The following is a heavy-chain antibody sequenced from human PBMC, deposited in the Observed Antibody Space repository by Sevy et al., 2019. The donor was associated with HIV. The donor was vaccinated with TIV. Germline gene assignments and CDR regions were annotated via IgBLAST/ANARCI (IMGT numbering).Heavy chain of an antibody. V-gene: IGHV3-30*18. Sequence: GGSLRLSCLTSGFTFTKYGMHWVRQAPGKGLEWVAVISYDGGNKYYADSVRGRFTISRDNSKNTPYLQMNSLRPDDMAVYYCAKVPRGGTYFSGAENWGQGTLVTVSS. CDR3: AKVPRGGTYFSGAEN. J-gene: IGHJ4*02. D-gene: IGHD1-26*01. CDR2: ISYDGGNK. CDR1: GFTFTKYG.